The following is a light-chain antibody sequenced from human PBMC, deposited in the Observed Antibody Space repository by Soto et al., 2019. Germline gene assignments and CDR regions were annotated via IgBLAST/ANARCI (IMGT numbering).Light chain of an antibody. V-gene: IGKV1-5*03. J-gene: IGKJ1*01. CDR2: KAS. CDR3: QQYNSYWT. CDR1: QGISSY. Sequence: DIQMTQSPSTLSASVGDRVTITCRASQGISSYLAWYQQKPGKAPKLVIYKASSLESGVPSRFSGSGSGTEFTLTISSLQPDDFATYYCQQYNSYWTFGQGTKVDIK.